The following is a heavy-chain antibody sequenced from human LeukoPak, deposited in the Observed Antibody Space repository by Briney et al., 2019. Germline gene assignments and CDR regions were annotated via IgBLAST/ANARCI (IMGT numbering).Heavy chain of an antibody. J-gene: IGHJ4*02. CDR3: AREASSYPSDY. CDR2: IIPILGIA. CDR1: GGTFSSYA. Sequence: GASVKVSCKASGGTFSSYAISWVRQAPGQGLEWMGRIIPILGIANYAQKFQGRVTITADKSTSTAYMELSSLRSEDTAVYYCAREASSYPSDYWGQGTLVTVSS. V-gene: IGHV1-69*04. D-gene: IGHD6-13*01.